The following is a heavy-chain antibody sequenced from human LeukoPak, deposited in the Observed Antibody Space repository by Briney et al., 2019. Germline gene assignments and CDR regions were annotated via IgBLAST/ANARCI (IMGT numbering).Heavy chain of an antibody. Sequence: SETLSLTCSVSGDSVSSNLYYWSWIRQPAGKGLEWIGRISSSGSTNYNPSLKSRVTISVDTSKNQFSLKLSSVTAADTAVYFCARGPYSYDSSGAFDIWGQGTMVTVSS. D-gene: IGHD3-22*01. CDR1: GDSVSSNLYY. CDR3: ARGPYSYDSSGAFDI. CDR2: ISSSGST. J-gene: IGHJ3*02. V-gene: IGHV4-61*02.